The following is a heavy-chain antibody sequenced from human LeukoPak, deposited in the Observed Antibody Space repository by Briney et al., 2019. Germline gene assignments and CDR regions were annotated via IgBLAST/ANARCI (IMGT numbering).Heavy chain of an antibody. CDR1: GFTVSSNY. CDR2: ISGGGDT. D-gene: IGHD5-18*01. J-gene: IGHJ4*02. CDR3: ARGFHSYGLSYYFDY. Sequence: GGSLRLSCAASGFTVSSNYMTWVRQAPGKGLEWVSVISGGGDTSYSDSVKGRFTISRHTSKNTVSLQMNKLRVEDTAVYFCARGFHSYGLSYYFDYWGQGTGVTVSS. V-gene: IGHV3-53*01.